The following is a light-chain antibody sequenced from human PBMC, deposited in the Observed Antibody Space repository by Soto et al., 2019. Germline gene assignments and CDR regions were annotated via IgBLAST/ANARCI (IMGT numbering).Light chain of an antibody. CDR1: SSNIGAGYD. CDR2: GNS. Sequence: QAVVTQPPSVSGAPGQRVTISCTGSSSNIGAGYDVHWYQQLPGTAPKLLIYGNSNRPSGVPDRFSGSKSGTSASLAITGLQAEDAADYYCQSSDSSLSGVVFGGGTKVTVL. J-gene: IGLJ2*01. V-gene: IGLV1-40*01. CDR3: QSSDSSLSGVV.